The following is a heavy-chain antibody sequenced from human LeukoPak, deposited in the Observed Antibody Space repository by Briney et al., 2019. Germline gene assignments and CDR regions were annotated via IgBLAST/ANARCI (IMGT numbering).Heavy chain of an antibody. D-gene: IGHD3-3*01. CDR3: ARATYDFWSGYYYYYYYYMDV. CDR1: GGSISSHY. V-gene: IGHV4-59*11. Sequence: IPSETLSLTCTVSGGSISSHYWSWIRQPPGKGLEWIGYIYYSGSTNYNPSLKSRVTISVDTSKNQFSLKLSSVTAADTAVYYCARATYDFWSGYYYYYYYYMDVWGKGTTVTVPS. CDR2: IYYSGST. J-gene: IGHJ6*03.